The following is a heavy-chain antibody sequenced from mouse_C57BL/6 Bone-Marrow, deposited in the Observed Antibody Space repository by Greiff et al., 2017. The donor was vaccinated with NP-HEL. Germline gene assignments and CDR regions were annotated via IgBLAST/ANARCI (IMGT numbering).Heavy chain of an antibody. J-gene: IGHJ2*01. Sequence: VQLQQSGAELVRPGASVKLSCTASGFNIKDDYMHWVKQRPEQGLEWIGWIDPENGDTEYASKFQGQATITADTSSTPAYLQLSSLTSEDTAVYYCTTQLFDYWGQGTTLTVSS. V-gene: IGHV14-4*01. CDR1: GFNIKDDY. CDR3: TTQLFDY. CDR2: IDPENGDT. D-gene: IGHD3-1*01.